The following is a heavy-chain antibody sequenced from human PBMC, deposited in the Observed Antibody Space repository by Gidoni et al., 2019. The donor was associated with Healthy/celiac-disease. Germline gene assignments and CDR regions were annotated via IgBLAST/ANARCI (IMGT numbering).Heavy chain of an antibody. V-gene: IGHV4-39*01. Sequence: QLQLQESGPGLVKPSETLSLTCTVSGGSISSSSYYWGWIRQPPGKGLEWIGSIYYSGSTYYNPSLKSRVTISVDTSKNQFSLKLSSVTAADTAVYYCARRPESKWLAYPDPDDAFDIWGQGTMVTVSS. D-gene: IGHD3-22*01. CDR3: ARRPESKWLAYPDPDDAFDI. J-gene: IGHJ3*02. CDR1: GGSISSSSYY. CDR2: IYYSGST.